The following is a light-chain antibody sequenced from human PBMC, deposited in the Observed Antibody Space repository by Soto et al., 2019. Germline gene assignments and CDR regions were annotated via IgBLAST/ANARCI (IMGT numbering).Light chain of an antibody. CDR2: TDK. J-gene: IGLJ1*01. CDR3: AAWDNSLNGYV. Sequence: QSVLTQPPSASGTPGQRVAISCSGDSSNIGSSSVAWYQHLPGTAPKLLIYTDKQRPSGVPDRFSGSRSGTSASLAISGLQSEDEADYYCAAWDNSLNGYVFGTGTKLTVL. CDR1: SSNIGSSS. V-gene: IGLV1-44*01.